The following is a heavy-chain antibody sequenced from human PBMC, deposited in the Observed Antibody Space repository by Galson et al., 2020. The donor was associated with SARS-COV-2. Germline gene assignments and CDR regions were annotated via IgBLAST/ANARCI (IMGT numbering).Heavy chain of an antibody. CDR3: TREGWQGAY. Sequence: GESLKISCEVSGFIFKDFWMSWFRQAPGKSLEWVANIRGDGSETNYVESVNGRFSISRDNAMNSLYQQMDSLRVEDTAVDYCTREGWQGAYWGQGSRGAASS. CDR1: GFIFKDFW. V-gene: IGHV3-7*01. J-gene: IGHJ4*02. CDR2: IRGDGSET.